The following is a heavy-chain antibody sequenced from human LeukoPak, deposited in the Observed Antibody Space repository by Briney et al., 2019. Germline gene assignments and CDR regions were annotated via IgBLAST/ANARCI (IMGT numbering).Heavy chain of an antibody. Sequence: GGSLRLSCAASGFTLSSYMMNWVGQAQGKGLEWVSSINSGSTYTYYTESVKGRFTVSRDNAKNSLFLQMNSLRAEDTAIYYCARSLTTLTYEGYWGQGTLVTVSS. D-gene: IGHD1-1*01. J-gene: IGHJ4*02. CDR2: INSGSTYT. CDR1: GFTLSSYM. CDR3: ARSLTTLTYEGY. V-gene: IGHV3-21*01.